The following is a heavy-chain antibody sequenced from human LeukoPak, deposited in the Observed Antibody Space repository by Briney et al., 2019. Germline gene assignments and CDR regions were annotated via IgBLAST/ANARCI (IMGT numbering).Heavy chain of an antibody. CDR1: GYTFTSYG. CDR3: ARGDPIVVVPAAMANNWFDP. Sequence: GASVKVSCKASGYTFTSYGISWVRQAPGQGLEWMGWISAYNGNTNYAQKLQGRVTMTTDTSTSTAYMELRSLRSDDTAVYYCARGDPIVVVPAAMANNWFDPWGQGTLVTVSS. D-gene: IGHD2-2*01. V-gene: IGHV1-18*01. J-gene: IGHJ5*02. CDR2: ISAYNGNT.